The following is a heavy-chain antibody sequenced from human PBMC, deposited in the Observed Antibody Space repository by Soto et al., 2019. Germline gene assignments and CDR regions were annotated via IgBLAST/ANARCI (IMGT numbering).Heavy chain of an antibody. CDR2: IYSSGST. J-gene: IGHJ4*02. CDR1: GGSISNYY. V-gene: IGHV4-59*01. CDR3: TRVADGGLFDF. D-gene: IGHD3-16*01. Sequence: SETLSLTCTVSGGSISNYYWTWIRQPPGKGLGWIGYIYSSGSTDYNPSLKGRVTMSVDTSKNQFSLKLNSVASADTAVYYCTRVADGGLFDFWGQGILVTVSS.